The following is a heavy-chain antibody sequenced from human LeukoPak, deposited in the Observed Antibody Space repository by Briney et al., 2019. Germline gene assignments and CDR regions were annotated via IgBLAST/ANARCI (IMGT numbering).Heavy chain of an antibody. CDR1: GVSISSSSYY. Sequence: PSETLSLTCTVSGVSISSSSYYWGWIRQPPGKGLEWIGSIYYSGSTYYNPSLKSRVTIPVDTSKNQFSLKLSSVTAADTAVYYCAWGGVFCGGDCYSFDYWGQGTLVTVSS. D-gene: IGHD2-21*02. CDR2: IYYSGST. CDR3: AWGGVFCGGDCYSFDY. J-gene: IGHJ4*02. V-gene: IGHV4-39*01.